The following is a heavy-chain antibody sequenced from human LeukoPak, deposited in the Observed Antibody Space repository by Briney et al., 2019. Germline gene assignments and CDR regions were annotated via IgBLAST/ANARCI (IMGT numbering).Heavy chain of an antibody. D-gene: IGHD5-24*01. J-gene: IGHJ1*01. Sequence: GGSLRLSCAASGFTVSSNYMSWVRQAPGRGLEWVSVIYSGGSTYYADSVQGGFTISRDNSKNTLYFQMNSLRAEDTAVYYCATGTDAYKSGCWGLGTLVTVSS. CDR1: GFTVSSNY. CDR3: ATGTDAYKSGC. V-gene: IGHV3-66*01. CDR2: IYSGGST.